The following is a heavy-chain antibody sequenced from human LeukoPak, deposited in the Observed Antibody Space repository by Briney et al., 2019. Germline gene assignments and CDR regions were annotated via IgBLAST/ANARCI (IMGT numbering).Heavy chain of an antibody. CDR3: ARQGQWLGYGGDNWFDP. CDR2: INHSGST. J-gene: IGHJ5*02. D-gene: IGHD6-19*01. V-gene: IGHV4-34*01. Sequence: SETLSLTCAVYGGSFSGYYWSWIRQPPGKGLEWIGEINHSGSTNYNPSLKSRVTISVDTSKNQFSLKLSSVTAADTAVYYCARQGQWLGYGGDNWFDPWGQGTLVTVSS. CDR1: GGSFSGYY.